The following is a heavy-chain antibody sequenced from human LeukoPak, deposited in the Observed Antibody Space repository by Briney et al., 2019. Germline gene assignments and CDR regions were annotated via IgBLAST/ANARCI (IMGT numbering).Heavy chain of an antibody. J-gene: IGHJ4*02. D-gene: IGHD5-24*01. CDR2: IYYSGST. Sequence: SETLSLTSALSSGAITVFTTSASPQPPGKGLEWIGYIYYSGSTNYNPSLKSRVTISVDTSKNQFSLNLSSVTAPEAAVYYRWAERRDGCNSACDYWGQGTLVTVSS. CDR3: WAERRDGCNSACDY. CDR1: SGAITVFTT. V-gene: IGHV4-59*11.